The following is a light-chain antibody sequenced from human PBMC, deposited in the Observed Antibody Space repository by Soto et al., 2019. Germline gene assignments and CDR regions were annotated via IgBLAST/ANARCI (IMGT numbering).Light chain of an antibody. CDR1: SSNIGAGYD. J-gene: IGLJ2*01. CDR3: QSYDSSLSGVV. V-gene: IGLV1-40*01. Sequence: QPVLTQPPSVSGAPGQRVTISCTGSSSNIGAGYDVHWYLQLPGTAPKLLIYGNITRPSGVPDRFSGSKSGTSASLAITGLQAEDEADYYCQSYDSSLSGVVFGGGTKLTVL. CDR2: GNI.